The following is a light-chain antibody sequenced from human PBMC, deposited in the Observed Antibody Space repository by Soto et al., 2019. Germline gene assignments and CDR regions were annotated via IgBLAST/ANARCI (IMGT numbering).Light chain of an antibody. V-gene: IGKV4-1*01. J-gene: IGKJ4*01. CDR2: WAS. Sequence: DIVMTQSPDSLAVSLGERATINCKSSQSVLYSSNNKNYLAWYQQKPGHPPNLLIYWASTRESGVPDRFSGSGSGTDFTLTISSLQAEDVAVYYCQQYYSTPLTFGGGTKVEIK. CDR3: QQYYSTPLT. CDR1: QSVLYSSNNKNY.